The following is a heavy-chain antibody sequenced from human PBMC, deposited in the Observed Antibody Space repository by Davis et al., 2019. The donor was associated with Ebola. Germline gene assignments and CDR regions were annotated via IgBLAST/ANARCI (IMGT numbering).Heavy chain of an antibody. V-gene: IGHV1-18*01. CDR3: ARVWWFGELLYYYYGMDV. CDR1: GYTFTSYG. Sequence: ASVKVSCKASGYTFTSYGISWVRQAPGQGLEWMGWISAYNGNTNYAQKLQGRFTMTTDTSTSTAYMELRSLRSDDTAVYYCARVWWFGELLYYYYGMDVWGQGTTVTVSS. J-gene: IGHJ6*02. CDR2: ISAYNGNT. D-gene: IGHD3-10*01.